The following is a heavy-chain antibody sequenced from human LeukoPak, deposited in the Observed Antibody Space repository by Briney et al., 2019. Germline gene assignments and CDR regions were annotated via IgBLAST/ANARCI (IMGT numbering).Heavy chain of an antibody. J-gene: IGHJ4*02. V-gene: IGHV1-2*02. CDR3: ARASYCGGGCYYYFDF. Sequence: ASVKVSCKASGYTFTSYGISWVRQAPGQGLEWMGWIKPNSGGTNYAPKFQGRVTMTRDTSISTAYMELSSLRSDDTAVYFCARASYCGGGCYYYFDFWGQGTLVTVSS. D-gene: IGHD2-21*02. CDR1: GYTFTSYG. CDR2: IKPNSGGT.